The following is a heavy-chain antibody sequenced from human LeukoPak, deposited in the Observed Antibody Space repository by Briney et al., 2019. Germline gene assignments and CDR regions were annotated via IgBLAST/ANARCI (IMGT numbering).Heavy chain of an antibody. V-gene: IGHV4-61*02. J-gene: IGHJ6*03. CDR2: IYTSGST. CDR3: ARDQVVVVPAARHYYYYMAV. CDR1: GGSISSGSYY. Sequence: PSQTLSLTCTVSGGSISSGSYYWSWIRQPAGKGLEWIGRIYTSGSTNYNLSLKSRVTISVDTSKNQFSLKLSSVTAADTAVYYCARDQVVVVPAARHYYYYMAVWGKGTTVTVSS. D-gene: IGHD2-2*01.